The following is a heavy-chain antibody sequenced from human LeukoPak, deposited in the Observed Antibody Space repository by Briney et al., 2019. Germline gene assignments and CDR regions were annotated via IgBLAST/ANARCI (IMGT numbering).Heavy chain of an antibody. CDR3: ARDHSSSWYGHYYYMDV. J-gene: IGHJ6*03. CDR1: GGSFSGYY. V-gene: IGHV4-59*01. CDR2: IYYSGST. D-gene: IGHD6-13*01. Sequence: PLETLSLTCAVYGGSFSGYYWSWIRQPPGKGLEWIGYIYYSGSTNYNPSLKSRVTISVDTSKNQFSLKLSSVTAADTAVYYCARDHSSSWYGHYYYMDVWGKGTTVTISS.